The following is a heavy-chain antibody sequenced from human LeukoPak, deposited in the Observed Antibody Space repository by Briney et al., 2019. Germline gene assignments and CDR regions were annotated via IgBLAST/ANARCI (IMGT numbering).Heavy chain of an antibody. V-gene: IGHV4-34*01. D-gene: IGHD2-2*01. CDR3: ARVKVVVVPAAMDY. CDR1: GGSFSGYY. Sequence: SETLSLTCAVYGGSFSGYYWSWIRQPPGKGLEWIGEINHSGSTNYNPSLKGRVTISVDTSKNQFSLKLSSVTAADTAVYYCARVKVVVVPAAMDYWGQGTLVTVSS. J-gene: IGHJ4*02. CDR2: INHSGST.